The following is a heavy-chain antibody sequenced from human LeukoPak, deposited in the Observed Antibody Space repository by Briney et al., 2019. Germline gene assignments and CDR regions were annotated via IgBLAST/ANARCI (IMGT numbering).Heavy chain of an antibody. CDR3: AKDLRVLGTVVVPADY. CDR1: GFTFSNYG. J-gene: IGHJ4*02. V-gene: IGHV3-30*02. CDR2: IRYDGSNK. D-gene: IGHD2-2*01. Sequence: GGSLRLSCAASGFTFSNYGMHWVRQAPGKGLEWVAFIRYDGSNKYYADSVKGRFTISRDNSKNTLYLQMNSLRAEDTAVYYCAKDLRVLGTVVVPADYWGQGTLVTVSS.